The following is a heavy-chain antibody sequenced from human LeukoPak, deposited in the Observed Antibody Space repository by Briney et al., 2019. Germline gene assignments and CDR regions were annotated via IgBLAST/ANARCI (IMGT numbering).Heavy chain of an antibody. CDR3: ARDLDSGEGY. CDR2: IYSDGSRT. D-gene: IGHD1-26*01. CDR1: GFTFSSYW. V-gene: IGHV3-74*01. J-gene: IGHJ4*02. Sequence: GGSLRLSCAASGFTFSSYWMHWVRQVPGKGLVWVSRIYSDGSRTNYADSVKGRFTISRDNAKNTLYLQMNSLRAEDTAVYYCARDLDSGEGYWGQGTLVTVSS.